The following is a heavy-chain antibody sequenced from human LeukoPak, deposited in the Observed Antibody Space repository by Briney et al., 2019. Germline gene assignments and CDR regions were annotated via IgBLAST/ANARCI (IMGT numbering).Heavy chain of an antibody. CDR1: GGSISSYY. CDR3: ARGGKVPAGLLAEMDV. J-gene: IGHJ6*04. V-gene: IGHV4-59*01. Sequence: SETLSLTCTVSGGSISSYYWSWIRQPPGKGLEWIAYIYSSGSTKYNPSLKSRVTIFVDTSKNQFSLKVSYVTAADTAVYYCARGGKVPAGLLAEMDVWGKGTTVTVSS. CDR2: IYSSGST. D-gene: IGHD2-2*01.